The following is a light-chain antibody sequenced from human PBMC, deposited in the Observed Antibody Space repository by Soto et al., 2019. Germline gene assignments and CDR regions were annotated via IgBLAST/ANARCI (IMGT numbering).Light chain of an antibody. V-gene: IGKV3-11*01. Sequence: EVVLTHSPSTLSSFPFYRVTLSFMSIQAVNTRLAWYQHKPGQAPRLLIYLASNRAAGVPARFSGSGSGTDFTLTISSLEPEDFAVYYCQQRSNWPPSITFGQGTRLEIK. J-gene: IGKJ5*01. CDR1: QAVNTR. CDR2: LAS. CDR3: QQRSNWPPSIT.